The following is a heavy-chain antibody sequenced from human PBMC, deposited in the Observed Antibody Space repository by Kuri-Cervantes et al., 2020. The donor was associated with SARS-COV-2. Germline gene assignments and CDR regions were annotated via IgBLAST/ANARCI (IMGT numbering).Heavy chain of an antibody. V-gene: IGHV1-69*13. CDR3: ARDRSTVVTPDAFDI. D-gene: IGHD4-23*01. CDR1: GGTFSSYA. J-gene: IGHJ3*02. Sequence: SVKVSCKASGGTFSSYAISWVRQAPGQGLEWMGGIIPIFGTANYAQKFQGRVTITADESTSTAYMELSSLRSEDTAVYYCARDRSTVVTPDAFDIWGQGTMVTVSS. CDR2: IIPIFGTA.